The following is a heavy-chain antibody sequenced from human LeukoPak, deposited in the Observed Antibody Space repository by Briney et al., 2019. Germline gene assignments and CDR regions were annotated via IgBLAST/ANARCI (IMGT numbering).Heavy chain of an antibody. J-gene: IGHJ1*01. D-gene: IGHD3-3*01. CDR2: INHSGST. Sequence: SETLSLTCTVSGGSISSYYWSWIRQPPEKGLEWIGEINHSGSTNYNPSLKSRVTISVDTSKNQFSLKLSSVTAADTAVYYCARRSGYSYFQHWGQGTLVTVSS. V-gene: IGHV4-34*01. CDR1: GGSISSYY. CDR3: ARRSGYSYFQH.